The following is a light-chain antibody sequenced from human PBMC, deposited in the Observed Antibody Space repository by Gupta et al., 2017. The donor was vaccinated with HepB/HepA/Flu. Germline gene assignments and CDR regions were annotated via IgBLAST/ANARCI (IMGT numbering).Light chain of an antibody. Sequence: DIQMTQSPSSLSASVGDRVTITCRASQSINSFLSWYQQKPGEAPKLLIYATSSLQSGVPARFSGSRSGTDFTLTISSLQPEDFATYYCQQSYSAPITFGQGTRLEIK. CDR1: QSINSF. V-gene: IGKV1-39*01. CDR3: QQSYSAPIT. J-gene: IGKJ5*01. CDR2: ATS.